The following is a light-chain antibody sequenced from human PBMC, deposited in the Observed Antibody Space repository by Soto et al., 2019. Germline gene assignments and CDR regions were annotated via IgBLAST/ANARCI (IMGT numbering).Light chain of an antibody. Sequence: EIVLTQAPGTLSLSPGERATLSCRASQSVSSSYLAWYQQKPGQAPRLLIYGASSRATGIPDRFSGSGSGTDFPLIISRLEPDDCGVYCCQQYGSYPTWTFGQGTKVEIK. V-gene: IGKV3-20*01. CDR3: QQYGSYPTWT. J-gene: IGKJ1*01. CDR2: GAS. CDR1: QSVSSSY.